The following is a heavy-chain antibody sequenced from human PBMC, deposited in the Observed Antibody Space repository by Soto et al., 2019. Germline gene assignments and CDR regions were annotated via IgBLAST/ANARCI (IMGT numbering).Heavy chain of an antibody. CDR2: INYSGRT. V-gene: IGHV4-34*01. J-gene: IGHJ4*02. CDR1: GGSFSDYY. Sequence: SETLCVTCAVHGGSFSDYYWSWIRQPPGKGLEWIGEINYSGRTNYNPPLKSRVTISVDTSKNQFPLTLSSMTAADTAVYYCARTGHLFDYWGQGISVTVSS. CDR3: ARTGHLFDY.